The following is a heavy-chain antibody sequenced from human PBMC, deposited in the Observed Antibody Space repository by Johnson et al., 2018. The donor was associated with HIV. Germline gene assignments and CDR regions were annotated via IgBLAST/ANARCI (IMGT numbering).Heavy chain of an antibody. J-gene: IGHJ3*02. CDR3: AKDLYYDSSGAGAFDI. Sequence: EQLVESGGGVVRPGGSLRLSCAASGFTFSSYAMSWVRQAPGKGLEWVSAISGSGGSTYYADSMKGRFTISRDNSKNTLYLQMNSLRAEDTAVYYCAKDLYYDSSGAGAFDIWGQGTMVTVSS. CDR2: ISGSGGST. V-gene: IGHV3-23*04. CDR1: GFTFSSYA. D-gene: IGHD3-22*01.